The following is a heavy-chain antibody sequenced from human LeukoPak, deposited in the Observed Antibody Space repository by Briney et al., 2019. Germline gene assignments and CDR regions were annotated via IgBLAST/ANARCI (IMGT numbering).Heavy chain of an antibody. CDR2: INHSGST. J-gene: IGHJ4*02. Sequence: SETLSLTCAVYGGSFSGYYWSLIRQPPGKGLEWIGEINHSGSTNYNPSLKSRVTISVDTSKNQFSLKLSSVTAADTAVYYCARDLKGAVAGTGSFDYWGQGTLVTVSS. D-gene: IGHD6-19*01. CDR3: ARDLKGAVAGTGSFDY. CDR1: GGSFSGYY. V-gene: IGHV4-34*01.